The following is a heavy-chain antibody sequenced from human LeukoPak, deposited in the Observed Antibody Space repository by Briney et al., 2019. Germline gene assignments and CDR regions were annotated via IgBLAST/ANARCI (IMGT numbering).Heavy chain of an antibody. CDR3: ARDSGHTGYDLLDY. CDR2: IKHDGSEK. D-gene: IGHD5-12*01. CDR1: GFTFNSYW. Sequence: GGSLRLSCADSGFTFNSYWMGWVRQTPGRGLEWVANIKHDGSEKYYVDSVEGRFTISRDNAKNSLFLQMNSLRAEDTAVYYCARDSGHTGYDLLDYWGQGTLVTVSS. J-gene: IGHJ4*02. V-gene: IGHV3-7*01.